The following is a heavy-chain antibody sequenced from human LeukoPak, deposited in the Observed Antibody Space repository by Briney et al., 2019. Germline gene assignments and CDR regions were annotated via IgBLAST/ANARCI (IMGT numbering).Heavy chain of an antibody. CDR1: GFIFSGYA. CDR2: ILYDGSNQ. D-gene: IGHD4-17*01. CDR3: VVDRRQGPTVTTFSPFDY. Sequence: GGSLRLSCAASGFIFSGYAMHRVRQAPGQGLEWVAVILYDGSNQYYADSVKGRFTISRDNSKNTLYLQLNSLRAEDTAVYYCVVDRRQGPTVTTFSPFDYWGQGNLVTVSS. J-gene: IGHJ4*02. V-gene: IGHV3-30*04.